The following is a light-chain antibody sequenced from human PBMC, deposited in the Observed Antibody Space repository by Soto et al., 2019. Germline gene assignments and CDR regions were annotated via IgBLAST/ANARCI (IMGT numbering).Light chain of an antibody. CDR3: QQRSSWPLT. CDR1: QSVRTY. CDR2: DVS. Sequence: ELVLTQSPATLSLSPGERATLSCRASQSVRTYLAWYQQKPGQAPRLLIHDVSDRATGIPARFSGSGSGTDFTLTISSLEPEDFSVYYCQQRSSWPLTFGGGTKVDIK. V-gene: IGKV3-11*01. J-gene: IGKJ4*01.